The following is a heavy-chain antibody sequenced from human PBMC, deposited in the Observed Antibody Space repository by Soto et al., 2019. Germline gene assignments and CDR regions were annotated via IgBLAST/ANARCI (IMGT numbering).Heavy chain of an antibody. V-gene: IGHV3-73*02. J-gene: IGHJ5*02. CDR2: IKSKSNNYAT. D-gene: IGHD2-15*01. CDR3: TRLNDYCGAGGCYYDP. Sequence: EAQLVESGGGLVRPGGSLKLSCAASGFAFSDSAMHWVRQASGKGLEWIGRIKSKSNNYATAYSPSMKGRFTISRDDSRNTAYLQMNSLRTEDTAVYFCTRLNDYCGAGGCYYDPWGQGTLVTVSS. CDR1: GFAFSDSA.